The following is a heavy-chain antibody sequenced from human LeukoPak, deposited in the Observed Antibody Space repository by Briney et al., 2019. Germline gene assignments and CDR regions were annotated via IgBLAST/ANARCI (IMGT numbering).Heavy chain of an antibody. D-gene: IGHD3-10*01. Sequence: HAGGSLRLSCATSGFTFRMSGVHWVRQAPGKGLEWVALMSSDGINSYYADSVKGRFTVSRDTSKDIVYLQMNSLRADDTAIYYCAKDHAGSGRAFEYWGQGTLLTVSS. CDR3: AKDHAGSGRAFEY. CDR2: MSSDGINS. CDR1: GFTFRMSG. J-gene: IGHJ4*02. V-gene: IGHV3-30*04.